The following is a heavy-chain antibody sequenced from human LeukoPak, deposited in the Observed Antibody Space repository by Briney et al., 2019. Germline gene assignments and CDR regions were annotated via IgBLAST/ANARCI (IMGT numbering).Heavy chain of an antibody. CDR3: ATPDHYYDSSGYYY. Sequence: SEILSLTCAVYGGSFSGYYWSWMRQPPGKGLEWIGEINHSGSTNYNPSLKSRVTISVDTSKNQFSLKLSSVTAADTAVYYCATPDHYYDSSGYYYWGQGTLVTVSS. V-gene: IGHV4-34*01. CDR1: GGSFSGYY. CDR2: INHSGST. J-gene: IGHJ4*02. D-gene: IGHD3-22*01.